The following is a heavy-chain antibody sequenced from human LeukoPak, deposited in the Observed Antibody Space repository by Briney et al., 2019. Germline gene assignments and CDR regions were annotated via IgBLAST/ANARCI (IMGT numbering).Heavy chain of an antibody. CDR2: INHSGST. D-gene: IGHD2-8*01. V-gene: IGHV4-34*01. J-gene: IGHJ3*02. CDR1: GGSFSGYY. Sequence: SETLSLTCAVYGGSFSGYYWSWIRQPPGKGLEWIGEINHSGSTNYNPSLKSRVTISVDKSKNQFSLKLSSVTAADTAVYYCARDAPVRDAFDIWGQGTMVTVSS. CDR3: ARDAPVRDAFDI.